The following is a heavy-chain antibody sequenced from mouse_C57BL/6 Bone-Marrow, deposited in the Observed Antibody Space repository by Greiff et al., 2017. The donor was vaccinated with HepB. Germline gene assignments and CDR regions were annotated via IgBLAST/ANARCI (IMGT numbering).Heavy chain of an antibody. J-gene: IGHJ3*01. V-gene: IGHV1-59*01. CDR2: IDPSDSYT. Sequence: QVHVKQPGAELVRPGTSVKLSCKASGYTFTSYWMHWVKQRPGQGLEWIGVIDPSDSYTNYNQKFKGKATLTVDTSSSTAYMQLSSLTSEDSAVYYCARFDYDVWFAYWGQGTLVTVSA. D-gene: IGHD2-4*01. CDR3: ARFDYDVWFAY. CDR1: GYTFTSYW.